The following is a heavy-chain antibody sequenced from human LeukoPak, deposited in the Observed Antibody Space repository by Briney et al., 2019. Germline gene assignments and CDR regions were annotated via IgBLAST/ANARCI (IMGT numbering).Heavy chain of an antibody. CDR1: GGSISSYY. J-gene: IGHJ4*02. CDR2: IYYNGST. V-gene: IGHV4-59*12. Sequence: SETLSLTCTVSGGSISSYYWSWIRQPPGKGLEWIGYIYYNGSTNCNPSLKSRVTISVDTSKNQFSLKLSSVTAADAAVYYCARVSGGYFDYWGQGTLVTVSS. CDR3: ARVSGGYFDY. D-gene: IGHD3-10*01.